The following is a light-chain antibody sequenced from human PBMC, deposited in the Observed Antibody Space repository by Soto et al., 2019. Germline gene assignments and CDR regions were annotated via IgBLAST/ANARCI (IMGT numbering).Light chain of an antibody. CDR3: SSYTRSSTYV. CDR2: DVS. V-gene: IGLV2-14*01. CDR1: SSDVGGYNY. Sequence: QPALTQPASVTGSPGQSITIPCTRTSSDVGGYNYVSWYRQHPGRAPKLMIYDVSNRPSGVSNRFSGSKSGNTASLTISGLQAEDEADYYCSSYTRSSTYVFGTGTKVTVL. J-gene: IGLJ1*01.